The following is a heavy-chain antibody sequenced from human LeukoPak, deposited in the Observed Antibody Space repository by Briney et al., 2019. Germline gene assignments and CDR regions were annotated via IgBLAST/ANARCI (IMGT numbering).Heavy chain of an antibody. CDR3: AKVGGYRYDFWSGGFDY. V-gene: IGHV3-9*01. CDR2: ISWSSGSI. CDR1: GFTFDNYA. D-gene: IGHD3-3*01. J-gene: IGHJ4*02. Sequence: GGSLRLSCAASGFTFDNYAMHWVRQAPGKGLEWVSGISWSSGSIGYADSVKGRFTISRDNAKNSLYLQMNSLRAEDTALYYCAKVGGYRYDFWSGGFDYWGQGTLVTVSS.